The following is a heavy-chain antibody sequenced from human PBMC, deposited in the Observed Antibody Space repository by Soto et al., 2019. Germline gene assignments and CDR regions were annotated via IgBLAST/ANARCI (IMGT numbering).Heavy chain of an antibody. V-gene: IGHV4-31*03. Sequence: PSEPLSPPGPFSVGSFTSVVYSWGWIPRHPGKGLEWIGYIYYSGSTYYNPSLKSRVTISVDTSKNQFSLKLSSVTAADTAVYYCARFGPYSSSWTGYFDYWGQGTQVTVSS. CDR3: ARFGPYSSSWTGYFDY. CDR1: VGSFTSVVYS. CDR2: IYYSGST. J-gene: IGHJ4*02. D-gene: IGHD6-13*01.